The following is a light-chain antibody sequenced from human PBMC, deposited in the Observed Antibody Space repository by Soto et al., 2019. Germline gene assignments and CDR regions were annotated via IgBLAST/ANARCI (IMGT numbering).Light chain of an antibody. CDR3: QHYNSYSEA. Sequence: DIQMTQSPSTLSGSVGDRGTITCRASQTISSWLAWYQQKPGKAPKLLIYKASTLKSGVPSRFSGSGSGTEFTPTISSLQPDDFATYYCQHYNSYSEAFGQGTKVELK. J-gene: IGKJ1*01. CDR2: KAS. CDR1: QTISSW. V-gene: IGKV1-5*03.